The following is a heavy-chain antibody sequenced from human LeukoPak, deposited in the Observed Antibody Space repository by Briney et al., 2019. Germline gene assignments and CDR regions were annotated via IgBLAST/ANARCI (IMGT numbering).Heavy chain of an antibody. D-gene: IGHD3-10*01. CDR3: ARTSRHFYGSGSNLTPWPADMDV. CDR1: GGSINSYY. V-gene: IGHV4-59*01. Sequence: SETPSLTCTVSGGSINSYYWTWIRQPPGQGLEWIGYIYYSGSTHYNPSLNSRVTISMDTSKNHFSLKLSSVTAADTAIYYCARTSRHFYGSGSNLTPWPADMDVWGQGTKVTVSS. J-gene: IGHJ6*02. CDR2: IYYSGST.